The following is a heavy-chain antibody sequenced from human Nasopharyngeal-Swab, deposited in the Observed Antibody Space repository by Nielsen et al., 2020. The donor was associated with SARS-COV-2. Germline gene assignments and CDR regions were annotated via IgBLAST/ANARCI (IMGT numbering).Heavy chain of an antibody. CDR2: IYYGGST. D-gene: IGHD3-3*01. V-gene: IGHV4-59*08. J-gene: IGHJ6*03. Sequence: WIRQPPGKGLEWIGYIYYGGSTNYNPSLKSRVTISVDTSKNQFSLKLSSVTAADTAVYYCARQIYDFWSGYGLVYYYYMDVWGKGTTVTVSS. CDR3: ARQIYDFWSGYGLVYYYYMDV.